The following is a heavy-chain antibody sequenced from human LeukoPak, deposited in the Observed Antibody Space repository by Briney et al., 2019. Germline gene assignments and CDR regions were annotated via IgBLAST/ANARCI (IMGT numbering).Heavy chain of an antibody. CDR1: GFTFDDYA. V-gene: IGHV3-9*01. CDR2: ISWNSGSI. D-gene: IGHD3-10*01. Sequence: PGGSLRLSCAASGFTFDDYAMHWVRQAPGKGLEWVSGISWNSGSIGYADSVKGRFTISRDNAKNSLYLQMNSLRAEDTALYYCARDPSIYGSGSTRGYWGQGTLVTVSS. CDR3: ARDPSIYGSGSTRGY. J-gene: IGHJ4*02.